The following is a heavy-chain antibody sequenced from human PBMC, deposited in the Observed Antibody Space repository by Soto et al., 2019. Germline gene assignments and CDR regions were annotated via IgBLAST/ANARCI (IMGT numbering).Heavy chain of an antibody. V-gene: IGHV1-2*04. Sequence: GASVKVSCKASGYTFTGYYMHWVRQAPGQGLEWMGWINPNSGGTNYAQKFQGWVTMTRDTSISTAYTELSSLRSDDTAVYYCARSLLAAAGTVLWYWGQGTLVTVSS. J-gene: IGHJ4*02. CDR3: ARSLLAAAGTVLWY. CDR2: INPNSGGT. D-gene: IGHD6-13*01. CDR1: GYTFTGYY.